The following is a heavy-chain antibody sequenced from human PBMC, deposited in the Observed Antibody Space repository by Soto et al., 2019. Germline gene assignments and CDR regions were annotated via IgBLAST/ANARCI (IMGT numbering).Heavy chain of an antibody. D-gene: IGHD4-17*01. Sequence: QVQLVESGGGVVQPGRSLRLSCAASGFTFSSYGMHWVRQAPGKGLEWVAVISYDGSNKYYADSVKGRFTISRDNSKTTLYLQMNSLRAEDTAVYYCAKDRIHGDSIDYWGQGTLVTGSS. CDR3: AKDRIHGDSIDY. CDR2: ISYDGSNK. CDR1: GFTFSSYG. V-gene: IGHV3-30*18. J-gene: IGHJ4*02.